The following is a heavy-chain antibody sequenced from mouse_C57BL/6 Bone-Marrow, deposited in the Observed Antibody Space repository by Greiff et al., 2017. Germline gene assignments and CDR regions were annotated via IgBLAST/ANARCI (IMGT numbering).Heavy chain of an antibody. D-gene: IGHD2-4*01. V-gene: IGHV1-42*01. Sequence: EVQLQQSGPELVKPGASVKLSCKASGYSFTGYYMNWVKQSPEKSLEWIGEINPSTGGTTYNQKFKAKATLTVDKSSSTAYMQLKSLTSEDSAVYYCARYDYDRDWFAYWGQGTLVTVSA. CDR1: GYSFTGYY. J-gene: IGHJ3*01. CDR2: INPSTGGT. CDR3: ARYDYDRDWFAY.